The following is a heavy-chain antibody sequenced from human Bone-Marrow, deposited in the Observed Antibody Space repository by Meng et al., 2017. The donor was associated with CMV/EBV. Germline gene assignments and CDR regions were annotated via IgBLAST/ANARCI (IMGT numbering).Heavy chain of an antibody. CDR2: ISTSNGDT. Sequence: SVKVSCKASGYTFTTYAITWVRQGPGQGLEWMGWISTSNGDTESAQKVRDRITFTTDGSTTSAYMELRSLTSDDTAIYFCSRGGRENSFDSWGQGTLVTVSS. V-gene: IGHV1-18*04. J-gene: IGHJ5*01. CDR1: GYTFTTYA. D-gene: IGHD3-16*01. CDR3: SRGGRENSFDS.